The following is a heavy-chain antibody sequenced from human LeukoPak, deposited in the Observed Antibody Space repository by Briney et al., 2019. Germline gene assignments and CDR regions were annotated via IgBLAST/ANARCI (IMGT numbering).Heavy chain of an antibody. CDR2: IYYTGST. D-gene: IGHD2-2*02. J-gene: IGHJ4*02. CDR1: GDSISSYY. V-gene: IGHV4-59*01. CDR3: ARDLLYLFDY. Sequence: SETLSLTCTVSGDSISSYYWTWIRQPPGKGLEWSAYIYYTGSTYYNPSLKSRLTISVDTSRNQFSLKLNSVTAADTAMYYCARDLLYLFDYWGQGTLVTVSS.